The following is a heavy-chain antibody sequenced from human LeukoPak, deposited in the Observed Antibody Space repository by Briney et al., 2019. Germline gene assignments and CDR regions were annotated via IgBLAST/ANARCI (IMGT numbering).Heavy chain of an antibody. J-gene: IGHJ4*02. CDR2: IVVGSGNT. V-gene: IGHV1-58*02. D-gene: IGHD6-13*01. CDR1: GFTFTTAA. Sequence: GASVKVSCKASGFTFTTAAIQWVRQARGQCLEWIGWIVVGSGNTNYAQKVQKRVTITRDMSTGTAYMEMSSLTSDDSAVYYCAAGSGWYRFDYWGQGTLVTVST. CDR3: AAGSGWYRFDY.